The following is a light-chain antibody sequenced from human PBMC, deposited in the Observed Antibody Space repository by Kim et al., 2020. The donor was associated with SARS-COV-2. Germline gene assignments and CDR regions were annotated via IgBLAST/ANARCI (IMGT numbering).Light chain of an antibody. J-gene: IGKJ2*03. V-gene: IGKV3-15*01. CDR2: GAS. CDR1: QSVSST. Sequence: VSPGERATLFCRASQSVSSTLAWYQQKPGQAPRLLIYGASTMVTGVPARFSGSGSGTDFTLTISGLQSEDFGVYYCQHYNTWPPYSFGQGTKLEI. CDR3: QHYNTWPPYS.